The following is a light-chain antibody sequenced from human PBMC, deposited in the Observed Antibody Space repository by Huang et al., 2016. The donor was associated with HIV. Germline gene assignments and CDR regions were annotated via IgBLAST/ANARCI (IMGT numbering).Light chain of an antibody. CDR2: AAS. CDR3: QLSYSIPRT. Sequence: DIQMTQSPSSLSASVGDRVTITCRASQSISSYLTWYQQKPGKAPKLLVYAASSLQSGIPSRFSGSGSGTDFTLTISSLQPEEFATYYCQLSYSIPRTFGQGTEVEIK. J-gene: IGKJ1*01. CDR1: QSISSY. V-gene: IGKV1-39*01.